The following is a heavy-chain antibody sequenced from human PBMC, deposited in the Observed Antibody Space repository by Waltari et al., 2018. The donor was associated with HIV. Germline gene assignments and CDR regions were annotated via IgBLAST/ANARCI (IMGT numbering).Heavy chain of an antibody. J-gene: IGHJ5*02. CDR2: INPNRGGT. CDR1: GYTFSDYY. V-gene: IGHV1-2*02. CDR3: ARVFRGTVNYFDSRLGH. D-gene: IGHD3-22*01. Sequence: QVQLVQSGAEVKKPGASVKGSCKASGYTFSDYYMHWVRQAPGQGLEWMGWINPNRGGTRYAEKFQGRVTMTRDTSISTAYMELCRLRFDDTAVYYCARVFRGTVNYFDSRLGHWGQGTLVTVSS.